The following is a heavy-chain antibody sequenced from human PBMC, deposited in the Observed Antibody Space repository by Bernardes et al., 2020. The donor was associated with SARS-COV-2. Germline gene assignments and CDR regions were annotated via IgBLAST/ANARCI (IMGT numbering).Heavy chain of an antibody. Sequence: SETLSLTCAVYGGSFSGYYWSWIRRPPGKGLEWIGEINHSGSASYNPSLKSRITISVDTSKKQFSLELTSVTAADTAMYYCARLSYDSSGYSGGLEFWGQGTLVTVPS. J-gene: IGHJ4*02. D-gene: IGHD3-22*01. V-gene: IGHV4-34*01. CDR3: ARLSYDSSGYSGGLEF. CDR2: INHSGSA. CDR1: GGSFSGYY.